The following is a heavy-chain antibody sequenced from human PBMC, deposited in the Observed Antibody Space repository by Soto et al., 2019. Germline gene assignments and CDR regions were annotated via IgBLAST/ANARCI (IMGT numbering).Heavy chain of an antibody. D-gene: IGHD2-15*01. CDR3: ANSHRLCNHNVFCAFDI. CDR2: LSVSGDTT. CDR1: GFIFSNYA. J-gene: IGHJ3*02. Sequence: EVQLLESGGNLAQPGGSLRLSCAASGFIFSNYAMTWVRQSTGKGPEWVSHLSVSGDTTHYADSVKGRFTISRDNSMNTLYLQMSSLRADDTAVYYCANSHRLCNHNVFCAFDIWGQCTIVTVSS. V-gene: IGHV3-23*01.